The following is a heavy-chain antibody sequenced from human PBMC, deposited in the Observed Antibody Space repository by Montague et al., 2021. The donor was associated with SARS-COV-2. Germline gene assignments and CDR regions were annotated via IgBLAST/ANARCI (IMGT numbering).Heavy chain of an antibody. D-gene: IGHD4-11*01. J-gene: IGHJ4*02. CDR3: AGKVLTVPADY. Sequence: SETLSLTCAVSGVSINSTNWWSLVRQPPGKGLEWIGEISYGGIATYNPPLKSRATISMDRSRNLFSLKLSSVTAADTAIYYCAGKVLTVPADYWGQGTLVTVS. CDR2: ISYGGIA. V-gene: IGHV4-4*02. CDR1: GVSINSTNW.